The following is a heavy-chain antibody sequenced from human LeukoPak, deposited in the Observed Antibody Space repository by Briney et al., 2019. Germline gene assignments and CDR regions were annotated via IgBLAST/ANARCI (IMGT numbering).Heavy chain of an antibody. CDR1: GGSFSGYY. CDR3: ARAVGITTALFDY. Sequence: SETLSLTCAVYGGSFSGYYWSWIRQPPGKGLEWIGSIYYSGSTYYNPSLKSRITISVDTSKNQFSLKLSSVTAADTAVYYCARAVGITTALFDYWGQGTLVTVSS. D-gene: IGHD1-26*01. CDR2: IYYSGST. V-gene: IGHV4-34*01. J-gene: IGHJ4*02.